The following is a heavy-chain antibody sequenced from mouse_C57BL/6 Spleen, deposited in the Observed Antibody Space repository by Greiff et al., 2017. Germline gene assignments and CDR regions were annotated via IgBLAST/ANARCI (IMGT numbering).Heavy chain of an antibody. Sequence: QVQLQQSGAELVRPGASVTLSCKASGYTFTDYEMHWVKQTPVHGLEWIGAIDPETGGTAYNQKFKGKAILTADKSSSTAYMELRSLTSEDSAVYYCTRAFLKNAMDYWGQGTSVTVSS. CDR3: TRAFLKNAMDY. CDR2: IDPETGGT. V-gene: IGHV1-15*01. J-gene: IGHJ4*01. D-gene: IGHD1-3*01. CDR1: GYTFTDYE.